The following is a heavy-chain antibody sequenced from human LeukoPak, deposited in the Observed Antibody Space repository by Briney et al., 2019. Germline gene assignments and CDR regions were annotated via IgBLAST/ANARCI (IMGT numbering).Heavy chain of an antibody. D-gene: IGHD5-18*01. V-gene: IGHV3-23*01. CDR3: ARDFRYSYGYFRPPFDY. Sequence: GGSLRLSCAASGFTFSSYGMSWVRQAPGKGLEWVSTISGSGGSTYYADSVKGRFTISRDNSKNTLYLQMNSQRAEDTAVYYCARDFRYSYGYFRPPFDYWGRGTLVTVSS. CDR1: GFTFSSYG. CDR2: ISGSGGST. J-gene: IGHJ4*02.